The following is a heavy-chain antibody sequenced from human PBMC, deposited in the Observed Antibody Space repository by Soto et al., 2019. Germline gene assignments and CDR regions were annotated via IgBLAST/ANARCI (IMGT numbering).Heavy chain of an antibody. J-gene: IGHJ6*03. V-gene: IGHV3-48*01. CDR3: ARDTGTTTVLYYYYYYMDV. D-gene: IGHD4-4*01. CDR2: ISSSSSTI. Sequence: EVQLVESGGGLVQPGGSLRLSCAASGFTFSSYSMNWVRQAPGKGLEWVSYISSSSSTIYYADPVKGRFTISRDNAKNSLYLQMNILRAEDTAVYYCARDTGTTTVLYYYYYYMDVWGKGTTVTVSS. CDR1: GFTFSSYS.